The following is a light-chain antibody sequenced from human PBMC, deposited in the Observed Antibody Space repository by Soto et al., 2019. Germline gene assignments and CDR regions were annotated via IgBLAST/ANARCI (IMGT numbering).Light chain of an antibody. CDR3: QQYGSSPPWT. J-gene: IGKJ1*01. V-gene: IGKV3-20*01. Sequence: EIVLTQSPGTLSLSPGERATLSCRASQSVSSSYLAWYQQKPGQAPRLPIYGASSRATGIPDRFSGSGSGTDFTLTISRLEPEDFAVYYCQQYGSSPPWTFGQGTMVEIK. CDR2: GAS. CDR1: QSVSSSY.